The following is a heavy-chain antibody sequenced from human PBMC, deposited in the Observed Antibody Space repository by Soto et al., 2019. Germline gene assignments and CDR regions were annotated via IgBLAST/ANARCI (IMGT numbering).Heavy chain of an antibody. V-gene: IGHV4-30-2*01. CDR2: VHHTGST. CDR1: GGSISSGGYS. Sequence: SETLSLTCAVSGGSISSGGYSWTWIRQPPGKGLEWIGYVHHTGSTTYNPSLKTRVNISVDRPNNQFFLTLTSATAADSAVYYCARGLRNDVFQYWGLGIL. CDR3: ARGLRNDVFQY. J-gene: IGHJ1*01. D-gene: IGHD1-1*01.